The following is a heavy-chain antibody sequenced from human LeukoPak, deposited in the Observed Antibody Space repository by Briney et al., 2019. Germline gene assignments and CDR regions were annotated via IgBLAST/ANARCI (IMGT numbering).Heavy chain of an antibody. CDR3: TRDCSGRCYEEMDY. Sequence: GSLRLSCKPSGFTFGGYAVGWVRQAPGKGLEWVGVIRSKDIGATTDYGASVKGRFTVSRDDSKSIAYLQMNSLKTEDTAVYYCTRDCSGRCYEEMDYWGQGTLVTVSS. D-gene: IGHD2-15*01. CDR1: GFTFGGYA. CDR2: IRSKDIGATT. V-gene: IGHV3-49*04. J-gene: IGHJ4*02.